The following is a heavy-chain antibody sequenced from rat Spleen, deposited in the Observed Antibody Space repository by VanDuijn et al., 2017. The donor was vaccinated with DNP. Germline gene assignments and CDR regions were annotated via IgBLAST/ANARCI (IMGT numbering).Heavy chain of an antibody. CDR2: LNMGSGGT. Sequence: QVQLQQSGDELAKPGSSVKISCKASGYTFTSYCTGWLKQTTGQGLEYIGYLNMGSGGTHYNENFKGKATLTVDKSSNTAFMQLSSLTPDDSAVYYCARGGSGIGFAHWGQGTLVTVSS. CDR3: ARGGSGIGFAH. V-gene: IGHV1-43*01. J-gene: IGHJ3*01. D-gene: IGHD5-1*01. CDR1: GYTFTSYC.